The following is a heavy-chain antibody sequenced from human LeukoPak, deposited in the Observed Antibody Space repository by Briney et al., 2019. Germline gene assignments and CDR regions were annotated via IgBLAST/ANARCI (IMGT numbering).Heavy chain of an antibody. CDR1: GFTYSDYY. J-gene: IGHJ6*02. V-gene: IGHV3-11*06. CDR2: ISSSSSYT. Sequence: GGSLRLSCAASGFTYSDYYKSWLRQATGKGLEWVSYISSSSSYTNYADSVKGRFTISRDNAKNSLYMQMNSLRAEDTAVYYCARAPHYSNYGPYYYGMDVWGQGTTVTVSS. CDR3: ARAPHYSNYGPYYYGMDV. D-gene: IGHD4-11*01.